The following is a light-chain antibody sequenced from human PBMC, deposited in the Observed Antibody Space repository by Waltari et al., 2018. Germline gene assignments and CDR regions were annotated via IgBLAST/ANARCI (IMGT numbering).Light chain of an antibody. J-gene: IGLJ2*01. CDR3: YSRDSSGNLLV. CDR1: SRSTYY. Sequence: SSELTQDPAVSVALGQTVRITCRGDSRSTYYASWYQPKPGQAPILVIYAKNNRPSGNPDRCSGSSAGNTAALTIPCAQAEDEADYYCYSRDSSGNLLVFGGGTNLTVL. CDR2: AKN. V-gene: IGLV3-19*01.